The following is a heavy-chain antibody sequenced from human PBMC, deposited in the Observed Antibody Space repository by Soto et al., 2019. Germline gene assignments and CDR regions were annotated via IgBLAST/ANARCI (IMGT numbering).Heavy chain of an antibody. CDR1: GFTFSRYG. Sequence: PGGSLRLSSAASGFTFSRYGMPWVRQAPGLGLEWVTVISYDGSNKYYADSVKGRVTISRDNSKNALYLQMNSLRAEYTAVYYCATEPDALVDYYYDSSGSDTLFDYWGQGTLVTVSS. J-gene: IGHJ4*02. CDR3: ATEPDALVDYYYDSSGSDTLFDY. CDR2: ISYDGSNK. V-gene: IGHV3-30*03. D-gene: IGHD3-22*01.